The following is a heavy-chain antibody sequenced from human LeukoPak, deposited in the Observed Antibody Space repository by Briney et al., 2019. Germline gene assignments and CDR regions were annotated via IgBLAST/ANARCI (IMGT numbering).Heavy chain of an antibody. D-gene: IGHD3-9*01. Sequence: GGSLRLSCAASGFTFSSYGMHWVRQAPGKGLEWVAVISYDGSNKYYADSVKGRFTISRDNSKNTLYLQMNSLRAEDTAVYYCARDYDYDILTGYYAYYYYGMDVWGQGTTVTVSS. CDR3: ARDYDYDILTGYYAYYYYGMDV. V-gene: IGHV3-30*03. CDR1: GFTFSSYG. CDR2: ISYDGSNK. J-gene: IGHJ6*02.